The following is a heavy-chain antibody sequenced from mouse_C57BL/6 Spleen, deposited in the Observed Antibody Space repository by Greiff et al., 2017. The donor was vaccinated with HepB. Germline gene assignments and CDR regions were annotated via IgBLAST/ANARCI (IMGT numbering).Heavy chain of an antibody. V-gene: IGHV1-82*01. CDR1: GYAFSSSW. CDR3: ARGDWDAWFAY. CDR2: IYPGDGDT. J-gene: IGHJ3*01. Sequence: QVQLQQSGPELVKPGASVKISCKASGYAFSSSWMNWVKQRPGKGLEWIGRIYPGDGDTNYNGKFKGKATLTADKSSSTAYMQLSSLTSEDSAVYFCARGDWDAWFAYWGQGTLVTVSA. D-gene: IGHD4-1*01.